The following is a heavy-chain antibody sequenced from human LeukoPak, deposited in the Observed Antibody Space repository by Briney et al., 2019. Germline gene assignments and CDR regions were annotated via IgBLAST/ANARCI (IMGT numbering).Heavy chain of an antibody. V-gene: IGHV4-38-2*02. Sequence: SETLSLTCAVSGYSISSGYQWAWIRQPPGKGLEWIGSIYHSGSAHYNPSLKSRVTISVDTSNNQFSLKLSSVTAADTAVYYCAIDPRWLTPDCTSTSCYENYFDLWGQGTLVTVSS. CDR3: AIDPRWLTPDCTSTSCYENYFDL. CDR2: IYHSGSA. J-gene: IGHJ5*02. D-gene: IGHD2-2*01. CDR1: GYSISSGYQ.